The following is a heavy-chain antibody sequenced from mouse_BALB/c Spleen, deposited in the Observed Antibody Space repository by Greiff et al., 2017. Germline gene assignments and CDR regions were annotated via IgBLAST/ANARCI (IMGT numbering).Heavy chain of an antibody. CDR3: ARLRTGLDY. Sequence: QVQLKQPGAELVKPGASVKLSCTASGYTFTSYWMHWVKQRPGQGLEWIGEINPSNGRTNYNEKFKSKATLTVDKSSSTAYMQLSSLTSEDSAVYYCARLRTGLDYWGQGTALTVSS. CDR1: GYTFTSYW. J-gene: IGHJ2*01. CDR2: INPSNGRT. D-gene: IGHD4-1*01. V-gene: IGHV1S81*02.